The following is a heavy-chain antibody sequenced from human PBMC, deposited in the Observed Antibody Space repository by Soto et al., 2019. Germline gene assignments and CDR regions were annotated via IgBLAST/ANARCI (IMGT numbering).Heavy chain of an antibody. V-gene: IGHV3-23*01. Sequence: GGSLRLSCAASGFTFSSYAMSWVRQAPGKGLEWVSAISGSGGSTYYADSVKGRFTISRDNSKNTLYLQMNSLRAEDTAVYYCANWGDFWGGSYTYYYYGMDIWGQGATVT. CDR3: ANWGDFWGGSYTYYYYGMDI. CDR2: ISGSGGST. CDR1: GFTFSSYA. D-gene: IGHD3-3*01. J-gene: IGHJ6*02.